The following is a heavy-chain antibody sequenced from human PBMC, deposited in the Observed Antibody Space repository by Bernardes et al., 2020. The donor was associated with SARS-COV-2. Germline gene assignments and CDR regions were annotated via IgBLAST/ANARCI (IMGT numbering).Heavy chain of an antibody. D-gene: IGHD3-22*01. V-gene: IGHV3-53*01. CDR2: IYSGGST. CDR1: GFTVSSNY. J-gene: IGHJ3*02. Sequence: GGSLRLSCAASGFTVSSNYMSWVRQAPGKGLEWVSVIYSGGSTYYADSVKGRFTISRDNSKNTLYLQMNSLRAEDTAVYYCARAPGSYYYDTAGAFDIWGQGTMVTVSS. CDR3: ARAPGSYYYDTAGAFDI.